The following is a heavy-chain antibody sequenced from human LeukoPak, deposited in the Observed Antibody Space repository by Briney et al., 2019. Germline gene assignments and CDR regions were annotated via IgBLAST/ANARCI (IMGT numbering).Heavy chain of an antibody. D-gene: IGHD5-18*01. J-gene: IGHJ4*02. CDR2: IYHSGST. Sequence: SETLSLTCAVSGGSISSGGYSRSWIRQPPGRGLEWIGYIYHSGSTYYNPSLKSRATISVDRSKNQFSLKLSSVTAGETAWYYCARATIQLWFGYDYWGQVTLVTVSS. CDR3: ARATIQLWFGYDY. CDR1: GGSISSGGYS. V-gene: IGHV4-30-2*01.